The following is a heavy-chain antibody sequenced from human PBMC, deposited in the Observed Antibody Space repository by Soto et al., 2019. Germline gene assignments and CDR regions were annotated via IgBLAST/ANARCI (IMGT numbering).Heavy chain of an antibody. Sequence: LRLSCAASGFTFSSFWMSWVRQAPGKGLEWVASIKQDGSEKTYVDSVKGRFSISRDNAKNSLYLQMNSLRAEDASVYYCASYRTLGCWGQGTPVTVSS. J-gene: IGHJ4*02. D-gene: IGHD1-26*01. CDR1: GFTFSSFW. CDR3: ASYRTLGC. CDR2: IKQDGSEK. V-gene: IGHV3-7*03.